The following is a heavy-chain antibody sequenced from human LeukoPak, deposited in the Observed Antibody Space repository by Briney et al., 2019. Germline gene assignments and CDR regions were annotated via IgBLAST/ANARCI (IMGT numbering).Heavy chain of an antibody. CDR2: INEDGRVT. CDR1: GFTFRSYW. Sequence: PGGSPRLSRAASGFTFRSYWMHRGPHAPGKGLVCVSRINEDGRVTSSATSVRGRFTIFRDSVENTLHLQMNSLRAEDTAVYYCVKDFGGELDSWGQGTLVTVSS. D-gene: IGHD3-10*01. J-gene: IGHJ5*01. CDR3: VKDFGGELDS. V-gene: IGHV3-74*01.